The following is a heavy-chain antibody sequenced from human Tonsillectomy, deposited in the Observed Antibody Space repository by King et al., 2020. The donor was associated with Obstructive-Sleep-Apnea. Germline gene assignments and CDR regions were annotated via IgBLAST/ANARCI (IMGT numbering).Heavy chain of an antibody. CDR2: MNPNSGDT. Sequence: QLVQSGAEVKKPGASVKVSCKASGYTFTSYDVNWVRPATGQGLEWMGWMNPNSGDTGYALKFYGRLTMTRKTSTTTAYMELSSLRSEDTAVYYCARAFYDILGSYYSPPDYWGQGTLVTVSS. D-gene: IGHD3-9*01. J-gene: IGHJ4*02. CDR3: ARAFYDILGSYYSPPDY. V-gene: IGHV1-8*01. CDR1: GYTFTSYD.